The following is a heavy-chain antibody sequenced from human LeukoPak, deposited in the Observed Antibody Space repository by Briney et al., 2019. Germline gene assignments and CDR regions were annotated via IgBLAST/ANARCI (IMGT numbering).Heavy chain of an antibody. Sequence: GGSLRLSCAASGFTFSSYWMHWVRQAPGKGLAWVSRINTDGSSTTYADSVKGRFTIFRDNARNTLYLQMNSLRADDTALYFCARGGRFGELSSSLWGQGTLVTVSS. J-gene: IGHJ4*02. V-gene: IGHV3-74*01. CDR1: GFTFSSYW. D-gene: IGHD3-10*01. CDR3: ARGGRFGELSSSL. CDR2: INTDGSST.